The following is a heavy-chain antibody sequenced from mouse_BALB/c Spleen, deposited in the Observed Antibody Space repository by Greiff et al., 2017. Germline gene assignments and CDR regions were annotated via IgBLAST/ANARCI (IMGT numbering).Heavy chain of an antibody. CDR2: IRSKSNNYAT. CDR3: VRQYYYGSSLYYFDY. V-gene: IGHV10-1*02. CDR1: GFTFNTYA. Sequence: DVMLVESGGGLVQPKGSLKLSCAASGFTFNTYAMNWVRQAPGKGLEWVARIRSKSNNYATYYADSVKDRFTISRDDSQSMLYLQMNNLKTEDTAMYYCVRQYYYGSSLYYFDYWGQGTTLTVSS. D-gene: IGHD1-1*01. J-gene: IGHJ2*01.